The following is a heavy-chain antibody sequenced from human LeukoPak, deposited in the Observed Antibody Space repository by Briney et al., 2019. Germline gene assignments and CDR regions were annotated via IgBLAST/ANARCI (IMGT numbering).Heavy chain of an antibody. CDR2: ISGSGDSP. J-gene: IGHJ6*02. CDR1: GFTFSSYA. V-gene: IGHV3-23*01. Sequence: GGSLRLSCAASGFTFSSYAMSWVRQAPGKGLEWVSVISGSGDSPNYADSVKGRFTTSRDNAKNSLYLQMNSLRAEDTAVYYCARERPYYYDSSGYYREEYYGMDVWGQGTTVTVSS. D-gene: IGHD3-22*01. CDR3: ARERPYYYDSSGYYREEYYGMDV.